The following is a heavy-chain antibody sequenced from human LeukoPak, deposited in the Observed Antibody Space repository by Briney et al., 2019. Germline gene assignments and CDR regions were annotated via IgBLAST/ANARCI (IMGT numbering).Heavy chain of an antibody. D-gene: IGHD2-21*01. V-gene: IGHV3-30*03. CDR3: ARERQDTILHSGAFDI. CDR2: ISYDGSNK. Sequence: GRSLRLSCAASGFTFSSYGMHWVRQAPGKGLEWVAVISYDGSNKYYADSVKGRFTISRDNSKNTLYLQMNSLRAEDTAVYFCARERQDTILHSGAFDIWGQGTMVTVSS. CDR1: GFTFSSYG. J-gene: IGHJ3*02.